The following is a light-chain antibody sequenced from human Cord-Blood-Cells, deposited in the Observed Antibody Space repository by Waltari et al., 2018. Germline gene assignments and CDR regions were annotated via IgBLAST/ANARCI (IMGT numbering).Light chain of an antibody. Sequence: QSVLTQPPFVSAAPGQKVTIAYSRSSSHSGTNYVSWYQQLPGTAPKLLIYDNNKRPSGIPDRFSGSKSGTSATLGITGLQTGDEADYYCGTWDSSLSAVVFGGGTKLTVL. J-gene: IGLJ2*01. V-gene: IGLV1-51*01. CDR1: SSHSGTNY. CDR3: GTWDSSLSAVV. CDR2: DNN.